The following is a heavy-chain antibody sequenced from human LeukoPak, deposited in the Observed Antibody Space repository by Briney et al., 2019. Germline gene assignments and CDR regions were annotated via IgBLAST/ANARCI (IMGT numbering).Heavy chain of an antibody. V-gene: IGHV4-59*11. CDR1: GGSISGHF. CDR3: ARDLPPLP. Sequence: SETPSLTCTVSGGSISGHFWSWIRQSPGKGLEWIGYVFYSGSTHYNPSLKSRVTISVDTSKNQFSLNLRSVTAADTAVYYCARDLPPLPWGQGTLVTVSS. CDR2: VFYSGST. J-gene: IGHJ5*02.